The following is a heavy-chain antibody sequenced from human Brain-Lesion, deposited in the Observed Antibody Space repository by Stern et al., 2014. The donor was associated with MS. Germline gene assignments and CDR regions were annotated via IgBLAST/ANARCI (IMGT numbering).Heavy chain of an antibody. Sequence: EMQLVESGGGLVQPGGSLRLSCAASGFPFSDHFIDWVRQAPGKGLEWVGRIRNKANSYSTEYAASVKGRFTFSRDDSKNSLFVQMNSLRIEDTAIYYCARDNKVYGIDVLGQGTSVTVSS. D-gene: IGHD2/OR15-2a*01. CDR2: IRNKANSYST. V-gene: IGHV3-72*01. CDR3: ARDNKVYGIDV. J-gene: IGHJ6*02. CDR1: GFPFSDHF.